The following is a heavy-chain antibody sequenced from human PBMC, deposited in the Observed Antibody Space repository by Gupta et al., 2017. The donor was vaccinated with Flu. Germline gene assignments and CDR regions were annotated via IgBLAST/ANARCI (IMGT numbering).Heavy chain of an antibody. J-gene: IGHJ3*02. V-gene: IGHV4-4*02. CDR2: IHHSGTT. CDR3: ARLWGHCSTTSCYAILDAFDM. Sequence: GLEWIGEIHHSGTTNYNPSLKSRVTMSLDKSKNQFSLKLSSVTAADTAMYYCARLWGHCSTTSCYAILDAFDMWGQGTLVIVSS. D-gene: IGHD1-26*01.